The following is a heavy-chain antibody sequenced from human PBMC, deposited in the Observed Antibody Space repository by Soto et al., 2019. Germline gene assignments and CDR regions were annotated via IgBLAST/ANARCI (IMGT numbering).Heavy chain of an antibody. CDR2: ISGSGGAT. CDR3: ARTRTAFYRYYFDS. J-gene: IGHJ4*02. V-gene: IGHV3-23*01. CDR1: GFTFNDCA. Sequence: PGGSLRLSCSPSGFTFNDCAISWVRQAPGKGLEWVSGISGSGGATYYTDSVEGRFTISKDFSKNTVSLQMTGLRVDDTAVYYCARTRTAFYRYYFDSWGQGALVTVSS. D-gene: IGHD2-21*02.